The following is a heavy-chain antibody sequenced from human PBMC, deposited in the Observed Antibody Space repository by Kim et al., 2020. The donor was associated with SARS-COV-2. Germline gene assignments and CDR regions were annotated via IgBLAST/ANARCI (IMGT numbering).Heavy chain of an antibody. CDR2: IYSGGST. V-gene: IGHV3-66*01. CDR3: ARDAQSYGMDV. J-gene: IGHJ6*02. Sequence: GGSLRLSCAASGFTVSSNYMRWVRQAPGKGLEWVSVIYSGGSTYYADSLKGRFTISRENSKNTLYLQMNSRRAEDTAVYYCARDAQSYGMDVWGQGTTVTVSS. CDR1: GFTVSSNY.